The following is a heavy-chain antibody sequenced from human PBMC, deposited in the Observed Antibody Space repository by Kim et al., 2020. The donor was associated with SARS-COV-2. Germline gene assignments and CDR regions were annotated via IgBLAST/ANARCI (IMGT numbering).Heavy chain of an antibody. V-gene: IGHV3-64D*06. CDR1: GFTFSSYA. CDR2: ISSNGGST. D-gene: IGHD3-22*01. CDR3: VKDLSMYDSSDYYFSGFDI. Sequence: GGSLRLSCSASGFTFSSYAMHWVRQAPGKGLEYVSAISSNGGSTYYADSVKGRFTISRDNSKNTMYLQMSSLRAEEQAVYYGVKDLSMYDSSDYYFSGFDIWSQETMVTVSS. J-gene: IGHJ3*02.